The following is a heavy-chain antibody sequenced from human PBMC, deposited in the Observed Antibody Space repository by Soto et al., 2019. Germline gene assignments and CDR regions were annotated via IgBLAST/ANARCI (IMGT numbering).Heavy chain of an antibody. CDR1: GFTFSSYA. CDR3: AREGSYDFWSGYYFDY. V-gene: IGHV3-23*01. Sequence: GGSLRLSCAASGFTFSSYAMSWVRQAPGQGLEWVSAISGSGSNPYYADSVKGRFTISRDNSKNTLYLQMNSLRAEDTAVYYCAREGSYDFWSGYYFDYWGQGTLVTVSS. D-gene: IGHD3-3*01. J-gene: IGHJ4*02. CDR2: ISGSGSNP.